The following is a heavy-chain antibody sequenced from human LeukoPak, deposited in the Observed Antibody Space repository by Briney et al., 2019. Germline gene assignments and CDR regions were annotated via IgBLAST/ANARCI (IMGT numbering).Heavy chain of an antibody. J-gene: IGHJ4*02. Sequence: GGSLRLSCAASGFSFSTSTMNWVRQAPGKGLEWISSIGKTGRDMYYANSVRGRFTISRDNAKNFLFLIMDSLRVEDTSVYYCVRGDNRDYWGQGTLVTVSS. D-gene: IGHD1-14*01. V-gene: IGHV3-21*01. CDR2: IGKTGRDM. CDR3: VRGDNRDY. CDR1: GFSFSTST.